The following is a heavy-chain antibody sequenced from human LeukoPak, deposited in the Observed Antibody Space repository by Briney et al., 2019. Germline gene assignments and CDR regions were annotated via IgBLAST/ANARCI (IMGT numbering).Heavy chain of an antibody. D-gene: IGHD6-13*01. V-gene: IGHV1-2*06. CDR1: GFNFPRYH. CDR3: ARDQGSLTRSWYTGY. J-gene: IGHJ4*02. Sequence: GASVKVSCQASGFNFPRYHIHRVRQAPGPGVEWMGRVNPYSGDTNFAQKFQGRVTMTRDTSITTAYMDLSSLTPDDTAVYFCARDQGSLTRSWYTGYWGQGTQVTVSS. CDR2: VNPYSGDT.